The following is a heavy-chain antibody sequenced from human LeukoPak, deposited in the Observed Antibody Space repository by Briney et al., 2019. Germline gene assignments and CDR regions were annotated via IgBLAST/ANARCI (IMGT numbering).Heavy chain of an antibody. CDR3: ARDRGRYYMDV. J-gene: IGHJ6*03. CDR1: EFTFSSYN. D-gene: IGHD6-25*01. V-gene: IGHV3-48*01. CDR2: ISCTSSTI. Sequence: PPGGSLSLSCAASEFTFSSYNLNWVRPAPGKGLEWVSYISCTSSTIYYAGSVKGRFTISRDNAKNSLYLQMNSLRAEDTAVYYCARDRGRYYMDVWGKGTTVTISS.